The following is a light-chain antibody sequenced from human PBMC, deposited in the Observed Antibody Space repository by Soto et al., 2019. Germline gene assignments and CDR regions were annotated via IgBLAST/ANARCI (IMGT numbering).Light chain of an antibody. CDR3: AAWDDSLNGWV. CDR1: SSNIGSNT. CDR2: SND. J-gene: IGLJ3*02. V-gene: IGLV1-44*01. Sequence: QSVLTQPTSASGTPGQRVIISCSGSSSNIGSNTVNWYQQLPGTAPKLLIYSNDQRPSGVPDRFSASKSGTAASLAISGLQSEVEADYYCAAWDDSLNGWVFGGGTKLTVL.